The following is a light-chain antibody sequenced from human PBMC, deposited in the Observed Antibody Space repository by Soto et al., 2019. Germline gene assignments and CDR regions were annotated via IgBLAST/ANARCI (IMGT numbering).Light chain of an antibody. CDR3: QQYGSSPPWT. Sequence: EIVLAQSPGTLSLSPGERATLSCRASQSVSSIYLAWYQQKPGQPPRLLIYGASSRATGIPDRFSGSGSGTDFTLTISRLEPEDFAVYYCQQYGSSPPWTFGQGTKVDIK. CDR2: GAS. V-gene: IGKV3-20*01. CDR1: QSVSSIY. J-gene: IGKJ1*01.